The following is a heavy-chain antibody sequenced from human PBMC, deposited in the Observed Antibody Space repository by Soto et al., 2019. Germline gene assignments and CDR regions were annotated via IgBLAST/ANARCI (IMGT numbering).Heavy chain of an antibody. V-gene: IGHV3-48*02. Sequence: EVQLVESGGGSVQPGGSLRLSCAASGFTFSTFSMNWVRQAPGRGLEWISYISGGGRPISYADSVKGRFTISRDNAKNSLYLQMDSLTDEDTAVYYRARDLGWAFDSWGQGTLVTVSS. CDR1: GFTFSTFS. D-gene: IGHD6-19*01. CDR3: ARDLGWAFDS. J-gene: IGHJ4*02. CDR2: ISGGGRPI.